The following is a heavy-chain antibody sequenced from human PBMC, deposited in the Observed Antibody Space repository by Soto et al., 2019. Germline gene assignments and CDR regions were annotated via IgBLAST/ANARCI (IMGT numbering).Heavy chain of an antibody. CDR2: IKSKTDGGTT. J-gene: IGHJ4*02. CDR1: GFTFSNAW. V-gene: IGHV3-15*01. CDR3: TTRGYNWNDNFDY. Sequence: SGGSLRLSCAASGFTFSNAWMSWVRQAPGKGLEWVGRIKSKTDGGTTDYAAPVKGRFTISRDDSKNTLYLQMNSLKTEDTAVYYCTTRGYNWNDNFDYWGQGTLVTVSS. D-gene: IGHD1-1*01.